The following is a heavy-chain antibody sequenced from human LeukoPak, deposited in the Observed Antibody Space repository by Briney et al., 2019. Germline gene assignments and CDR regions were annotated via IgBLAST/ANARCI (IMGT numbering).Heavy chain of an antibody. J-gene: IGHJ4*02. D-gene: IGHD5-24*01. CDR1: GFTFNRFG. CDR3: AKEGRSLQTY. CDR2: IWYDGSIK. Sequence: GGSLGLSCATSGFTFNRFGMHWVRQAPGKGLEWVAVIWYDGSIKDYADSVKGRFTISRDNAKNALYLQMNSLRVEDTAVYYCAKEGRSLQTYWGQGTLVTVSS. V-gene: IGHV3-33*03.